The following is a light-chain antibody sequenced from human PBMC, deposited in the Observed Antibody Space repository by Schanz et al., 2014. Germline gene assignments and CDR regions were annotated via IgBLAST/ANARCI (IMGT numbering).Light chain of an antibody. V-gene: IGKV3-20*01. CDR1: QTVASRY. CDR2: GAS. Sequence: IVLTQSPGTLSLSPGERATLSCRASQTVASRYLAWFQQKPGQAPRLLISGASSRATGIPDRFSGSGSGTDFTLTISRLEPEDVATYYCQKYNSAPPLTFGGGTKVEIK. CDR3: QKYNSAPPLT. J-gene: IGKJ4*01.